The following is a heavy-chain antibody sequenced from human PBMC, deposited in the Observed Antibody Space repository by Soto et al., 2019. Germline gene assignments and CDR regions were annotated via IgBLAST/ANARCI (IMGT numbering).Heavy chain of an antibody. CDR1: GFSFGSYW. CDR2: IKRDGSET. D-gene: IGHD6-19*01. Sequence: EVQLVQSGGGMVQPGGSLRLSCAASGFSFGSYWMDWVRQVPGKGLQWVANIKRDGSETYYEDSVRGRFIISRDNAKKSLYLQMNSLRADDAAIYFCARGASQWLVGDYWGQGALVTVAS. V-gene: IGHV3-7*01. CDR3: ARGASQWLVGDY. J-gene: IGHJ4*02.